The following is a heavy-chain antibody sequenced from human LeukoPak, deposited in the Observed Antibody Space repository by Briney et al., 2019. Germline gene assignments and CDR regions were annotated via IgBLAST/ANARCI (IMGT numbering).Heavy chain of an antibody. CDR2: ISGSGGST. D-gene: IGHD3-9*01. Sequence: GGSLRLSCAASGFTFSSYNMNWVRQAPGKGLEWVSAISGSGGSTYYADSVKGRFTISRDNSKNTLYLQMNSLRAEDTAVYYCAKDLLSAKGTFDYWGQGTLVTVSS. CDR3: AKDLLSAKGTFDY. CDR1: GFTFSSYN. V-gene: IGHV3-23*01. J-gene: IGHJ4*02.